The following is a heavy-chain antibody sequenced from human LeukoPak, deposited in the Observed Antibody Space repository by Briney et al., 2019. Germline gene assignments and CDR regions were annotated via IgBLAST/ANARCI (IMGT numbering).Heavy chain of an antibody. CDR2: ISDDGSNK. CDR3: ARDPECDYGATYYYYYGMDV. CDR1: GFTFSSYA. D-gene: IGHD4-17*01. Sequence: GRSLRLSYAAAGFTFSSYAMHWVRQAPGKGLEWVAVISDDGSNKYYADSVKGRFTISRDNAKNSLYLQMNSLRAEDTAVYYCARDPECDYGATYYYYYGMDVWGQGTTVTVSS. J-gene: IGHJ6*02. V-gene: IGHV3-30-3*01.